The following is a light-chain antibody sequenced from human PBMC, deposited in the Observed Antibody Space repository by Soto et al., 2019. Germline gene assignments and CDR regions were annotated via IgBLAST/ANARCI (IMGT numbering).Light chain of an antibody. Sequence: EIVLTQSPATLSLSPGERATLSCGASQGVGSYLAWYRQKPGQAPRLLIYDASNRAAGIPARFSGGGSGTDFTLTISSLEAEDFVIYSCQPRSTWLLTFGGRPKVAI. J-gene: IGKJ4*01. V-gene: IGKV3-11*01. CDR3: QPRSTWLLT. CDR1: QGVGSY. CDR2: DAS.